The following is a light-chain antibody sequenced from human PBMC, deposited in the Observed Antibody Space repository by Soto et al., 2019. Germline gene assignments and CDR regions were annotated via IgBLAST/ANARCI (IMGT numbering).Light chain of an antibody. CDR3: SSYTTSSSWV. Sequence: QSALTQPASVSGSPGQSITISCTGTSSDVGVYNYVSWYQHHPGKAPKLMIYEVSNRPSGVSNRFSGSKSGNTASLTISGLEAEDEDDYYCSSYTTSSSWVFGGGTKLTVL. J-gene: IGLJ3*02. CDR1: SSDVGVYNY. V-gene: IGLV2-14*01. CDR2: EVS.